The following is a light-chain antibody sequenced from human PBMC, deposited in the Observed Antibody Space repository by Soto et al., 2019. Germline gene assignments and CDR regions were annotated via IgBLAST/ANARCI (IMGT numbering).Light chain of an antibody. V-gene: IGLV2-14*01. CDR3: SSHTTYSTRV. CDR1: SSDIGSYNY. J-gene: IGLJ1*01. Sequence: QSVLTQPASVSGSPGQSIAISRTGTSSDIGSYNYVSWYQQHPGKAQKLMIHEVSNRPSGVSDRFSGSKSGNTASLTISELQADDEADYYCSSHTTYSTRVFGTGTKVTVL. CDR2: EVS.